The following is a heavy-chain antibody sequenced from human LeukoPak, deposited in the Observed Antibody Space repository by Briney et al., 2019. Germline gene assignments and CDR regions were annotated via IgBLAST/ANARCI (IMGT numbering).Heavy chain of an antibody. V-gene: IGHV4-39*07. CDR1: GGSIGSSSYS. CDR2: IHYSGST. Sequence: SETLSLTCTVSGGSIGSSSYSWGWIRQPPGKGLEWIGSIHYSGSTYYNPSLKSRVTISVDTSKNQFSLKLSSVTAADTAVYYCARQTGTYYYYYMDVWGKGTTVTVSS. D-gene: IGHD6-13*01. J-gene: IGHJ6*03. CDR3: ARQTGTYYYYYMDV.